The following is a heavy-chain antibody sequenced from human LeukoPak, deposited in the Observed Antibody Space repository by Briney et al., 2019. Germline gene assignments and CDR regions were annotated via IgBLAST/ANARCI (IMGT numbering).Heavy chain of an antibody. Sequence: KASETLSLTCAVYGGSFSGYYWSWIRQPPGKGLEWIGEINHSGSTNYNPSLKSRVTISVDTSKNQFSLKLSSVTAADTAVYYCARANSGLDYWGQGAQVTVSS. CDR3: ARANSGLDY. J-gene: IGHJ4*02. CDR1: GGSFSGYY. D-gene: IGHD2-21*01. V-gene: IGHV4-34*01. CDR2: INHSGST.